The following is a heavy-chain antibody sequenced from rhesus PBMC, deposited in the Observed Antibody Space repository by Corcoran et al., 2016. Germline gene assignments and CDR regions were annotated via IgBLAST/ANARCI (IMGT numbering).Heavy chain of an antibody. Sequence: QVQLQESGPGLVKPSETLSLTCTVSGGSISDSYYWNWIRQPPGKGLEWMGRIYGSGGRTSYNPSLKSRVTISKATSKNQFSLKLSSVPAADTAVYYCARESSYYGLDSWGQGVVVTVSS. J-gene: IGHJ6*01. CDR2: IYGSGGRT. CDR3: ARESSYYGLDS. CDR1: GGSISDSYY. V-gene: IGHV4-147*01.